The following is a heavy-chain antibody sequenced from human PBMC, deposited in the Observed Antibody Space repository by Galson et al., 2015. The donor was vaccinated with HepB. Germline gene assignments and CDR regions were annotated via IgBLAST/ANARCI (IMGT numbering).Heavy chain of an antibody. CDR2: INPNSGGT. V-gene: IGHV1-2*02. J-gene: IGHJ4*02. Sequence: SVKVSCKASGYTFTGYYMHWVRQAPGQGLEWMGWINPNSGGTNYAQKFQGRVTMTRDTSISTAYMELSRLRSDDTAVYYCARELELPWWGGLTRGFDYWGQGTLVTVSS. CDR1: GYTFTGYY. CDR3: ARELELPWWGGLTRGFDY. D-gene: IGHD1-7*01.